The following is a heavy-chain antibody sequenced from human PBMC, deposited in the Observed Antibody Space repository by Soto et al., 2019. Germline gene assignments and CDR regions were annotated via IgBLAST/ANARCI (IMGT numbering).Heavy chain of an antibody. CDR1: GASITFGGYS. Sequence: PXETLSLTCTVSGASITFGGYSWSWIRQTPGKGLEWIGYINHLETTFYNPSFESRLTLSIDRAMNQFSLKLHSMSAADRAVYFCARGGGSDSFDYWGQGILVTVSS. CDR3: ARGGGSDSFDY. J-gene: IGHJ4*02. D-gene: IGHD1-26*01. CDR2: INHLETT. V-gene: IGHV4-30-2*01.